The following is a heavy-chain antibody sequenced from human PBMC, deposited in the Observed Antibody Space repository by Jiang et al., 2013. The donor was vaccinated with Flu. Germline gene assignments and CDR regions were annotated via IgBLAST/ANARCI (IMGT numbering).Heavy chain of an antibody. J-gene: IGHJ4*02. CDR2: VDPEDGET. D-gene: IGHD1-14*01. V-gene: IGHV1-69-2*01. CDR1: GYYFTDYY. CDR3: ATGGGEEKPPVYFFDY. Sequence: SGAEVKKPGATVKISCKVSGYYFTDYYMHWVRQAPGKGPEWVGLVDPEDGETIYAEKFRGRVTISADTSTDTAYMELSSLRSDDTAVYYCATGGGEEKPPVYFFDYWGQGSLVTVSS.